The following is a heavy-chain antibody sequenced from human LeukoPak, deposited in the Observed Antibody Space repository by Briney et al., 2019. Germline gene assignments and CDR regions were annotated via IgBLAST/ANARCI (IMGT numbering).Heavy chain of an antibody. CDR1: GGSISYYY. CDR3: ARMTTVTSSDVFDI. D-gene: IGHD4-17*01. V-gene: IGHV4-59*01. Sequence: PSETLSLTCAVPGGSISYYYWSWIRQPPGKGLEWIGYIYYSGNTNSNPSLKSRVTISVDTSKNQFSLKLSSVTAADTAVYYCARMTTVTSSDVFDIWGQGTMVTVSS. J-gene: IGHJ3*02. CDR2: IYYSGNT.